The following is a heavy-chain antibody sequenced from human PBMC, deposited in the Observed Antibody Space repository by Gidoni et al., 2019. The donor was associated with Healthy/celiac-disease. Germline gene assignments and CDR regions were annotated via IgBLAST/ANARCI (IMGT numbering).Heavy chain of an antibody. Sequence: QVQLVESGGGVVQPGRSLRLSCAASGFTFSSYAMHWVRQAPGKGLEWVAVISYDGSNKYYADSVKGRFTISRDNSKNTLYLQMNSLRAEDTAVYYCARASRYGDWVYFDYWGQGTLVTVSS. V-gene: IGHV3-30*01. CDR1: GFTFSSYA. D-gene: IGHD4-17*01. CDR2: ISYDGSNK. CDR3: ARASRYGDWVYFDY. J-gene: IGHJ4*02.